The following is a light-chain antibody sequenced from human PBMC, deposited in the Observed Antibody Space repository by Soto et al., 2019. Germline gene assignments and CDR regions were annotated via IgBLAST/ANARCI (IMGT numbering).Light chain of an antibody. CDR2: AAS. CDR3: LHHNSFPWT. V-gene: IGKV1-17*01. J-gene: IGKJ1*01. CDR1: QGFTTY. Sequence: DIQLTQSPSSLSASVGDRVTITCRASQGFTTYLTWYQLKPGKAPKRLIYAASNLHSGVPSRFSASGPGTESPLQISSLQPEDFATYPCLHHNSFPWTFGQGTRVEI.